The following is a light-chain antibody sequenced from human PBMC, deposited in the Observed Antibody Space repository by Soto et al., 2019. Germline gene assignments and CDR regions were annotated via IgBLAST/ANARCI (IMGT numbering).Light chain of an antibody. CDR2: GAS. CDR3: QQYGSSPPRYT. Sequence: EIVLAQSPGTLSLSPGERATLSCRASQSVSSSYLAWYQQKPGQAPRLLIYGASSRATGIPDRFSGSGSGTDFTLTIIRLEPEDVAVYYWQQYGSSPPRYTFGQGTKLEIK. V-gene: IGKV3-20*01. J-gene: IGKJ2*01. CDR1: QSVSSSY.